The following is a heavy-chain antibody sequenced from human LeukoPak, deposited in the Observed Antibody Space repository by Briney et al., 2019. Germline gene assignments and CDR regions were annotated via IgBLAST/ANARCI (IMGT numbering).Heavy chain of an antibody. J-gene: IGHJ4*02. D-gene: IGHD5-18*01. Sequence: GGSLRLSCAASGFTFSSYSMNWVRQAPGKGLEWVSYISSSSSTIYYADSVKGRFTISRDNAKNSLYLQMNSLRAEDTAVYYCARDKDTAEFDYWGQGTLVTVSS. CDR1: GFTFSSYS. CDR2: ISSSSSTI. V-gene: IGHV3-48*01. CDR3: ARDKDTAEFDY.